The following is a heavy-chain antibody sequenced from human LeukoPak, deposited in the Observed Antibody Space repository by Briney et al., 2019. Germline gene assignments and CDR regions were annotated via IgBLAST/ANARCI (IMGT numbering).Heavy chain of an antibody. J-gene: IGHJ3*02. V-gene: IGHV3-23*01. CDR1: GFTFGTYA. CDR3: AKDKSSNWYGSRTFDI. D-gene: IGHD6-13*01. Sequence: PGGSLRLSCAASGFTFGTYAVSWVRQAPGKGLEWVSVISDRGGSTYYADSVKGRFTISRDNSKNTLYLQMNSLRAEDTAVYYCAKDKSSNWYGSRTFDIWGQGTMVTVSS. CDR2: ISDRGGST.